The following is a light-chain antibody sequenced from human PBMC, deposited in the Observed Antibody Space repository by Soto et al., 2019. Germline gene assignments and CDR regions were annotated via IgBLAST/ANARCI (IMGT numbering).Light chain of an antibody. CDR2: DAS. J-gene: IGKJ5*01. Sequence: DIQMTQSPSSLSASVGDRVTITCQASQNINNYLNWYQQKPGRAPKLLIYDASNLEAGVPSRFRGSVSGTDFTFTISRLQPEESATYYCQQYDNLTTFGQGTRLEIK. CDR3: QQYDNLTT. V-gene: IGKV1-33*01. CDR1: QNINNY.